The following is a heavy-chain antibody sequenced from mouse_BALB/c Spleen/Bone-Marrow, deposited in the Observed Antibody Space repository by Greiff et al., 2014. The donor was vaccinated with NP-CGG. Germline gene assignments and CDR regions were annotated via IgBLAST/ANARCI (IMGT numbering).Heavy chain of an antibody. Sequence: QVQLQQSGAELAKPGASVKMSCEAPGYTFTNCWMHWVKQRPGQGLEWIGYIYPSTGYTEYDQKFKDKATLTSDKSSSTAYMQLSSLTSEDSAVYYCAGGRFAYWGQGTLVTVSA. CDR3: AGGRFAY. J-gene: IGHJ3*01. CDR1: GYTFTNCW. D-gene: IGHD1-1*02. V-gene: IGHV1-7*01. CDR2: IYPSTGYT.